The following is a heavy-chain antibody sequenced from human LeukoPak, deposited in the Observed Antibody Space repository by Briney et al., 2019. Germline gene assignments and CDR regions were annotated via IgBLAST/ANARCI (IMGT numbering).Heavy chain of an antibody. J-gene: IGHJ6*02. CDR2: IWYDGSNQ. CDR1: GFTFSKYG. V-gene: IGHV3-30*02. CDR3: ASSAIAAALDV. D-gene: IGHD6-13*01. Sequence: GGSLRLSCAASGFTFSKYGMHWVRQAPGKGLKWVALIWYDGSNQYYADSVKGRFTISRDNSKNTLYLQMNSLRAEDTAVYYCASSAIAAALDVWGQGTTVTVSS.